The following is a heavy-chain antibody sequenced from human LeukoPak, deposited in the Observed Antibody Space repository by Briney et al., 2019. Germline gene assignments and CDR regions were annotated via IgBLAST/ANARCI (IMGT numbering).Heavy chain of an antibody. J-gene: IGHJ6*02. D-gene: IGHD2-2*01. V-gene: IGHV3-23*01. CDR1: GFTFSSYA. CDR3: AREGGTSTPDLYYYYYGMDV. Sequence: QPGRSLRLSCAASGFTFSSYAMSWVRQAPGKGLEWVSAISGSGGSTYYADSVKGRFTISRDNSKNTLYLQMNSLRAEDTAVYYCAREGGTSTPDLYYYYYGMDVWGQGTTVTVSS. CDR2: ISGSGGST.